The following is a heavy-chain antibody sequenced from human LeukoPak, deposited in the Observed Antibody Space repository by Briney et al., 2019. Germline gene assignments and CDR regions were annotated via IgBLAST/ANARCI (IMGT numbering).Heavy chain of an antibody. D-gene: IGHD2-2*01. CDR3: ARDSGAGSTSDTLDY. Sequence: PGGSLRLSCAASGFTVSSNYMSWVRQAPGKGLEWVSVIYSGGSTYYADSVKGRFTISRDNSKNTLYLQMNGLRAEDTAVYYCARDSGAGSTSDTLDYWGQGTLVTVSS. CDR2: IYSGGST. J-gene: IGHJ4*02. V-gene: IGHV3-66*01. CDR1: GFTVSSNY.